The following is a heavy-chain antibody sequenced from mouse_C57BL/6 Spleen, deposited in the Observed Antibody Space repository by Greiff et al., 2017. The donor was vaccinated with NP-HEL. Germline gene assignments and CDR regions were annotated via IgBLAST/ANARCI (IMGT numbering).Heavy chain of an antibody. D-gene: IGHD2-4*01. CDR1: GYTFTSYW. CDR3: SREKDDYDGVGSMDY. J-gene: IGHJ4*01. Sequence: VQLQQPGAELVKPGASVKLSCKASGYTFTSYWMHWVKQRPGQGLEWIGMIHPNSGSTNYNEKFKSKATLTVAKSSTPAYMQLSSLTSEDSAVYYFSREKDDYDGVGSMDYWGQGTSVTVSS. V-gene: IGHV1-64*01. CDR2: IHPNSGST.